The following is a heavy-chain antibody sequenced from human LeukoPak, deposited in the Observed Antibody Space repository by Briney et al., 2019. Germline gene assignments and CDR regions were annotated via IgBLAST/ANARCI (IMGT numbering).Heavy chain of an antibody. J-gene: IGHJ5*02. CDR1: GFTVSSNY. CDR2: IYSGGST. D-gene: IGHD3-10*01. CDR3: AGDQLWFGELSTFDP. V-gene: IGHV3-53*01. Sequence: PGGSLRLSCAASGFTVSSNYMSWVRQAPGKGLEWVSVIYSGGSTYYADFVKGRFTMSRDNSKNTLYLQMNSLRAEDTAVYYCAGDQLWFGELSTFDPWGQGTLVTVSS.